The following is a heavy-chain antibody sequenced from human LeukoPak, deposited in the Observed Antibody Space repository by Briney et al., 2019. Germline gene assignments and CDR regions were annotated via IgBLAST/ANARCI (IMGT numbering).Heavy chain of an antibody. CDR1: GFTFGSYS. J-gene: IGHJ4*02. CDR2: ISTSAATI. Sequence: GGSLRLSCEASGFTFGSYSMNWVRQAPGKGLEWVSYISTSAATIYYANSVKGRFTIPRDNAKKSLYLQMNSLRAENTCVYYCASWGEGALDNWGQGTLVTVSS. D-gene: IGHD1-26*01. V-gene: IGHV3-48*01. CDR3: ASWGEGALDN.